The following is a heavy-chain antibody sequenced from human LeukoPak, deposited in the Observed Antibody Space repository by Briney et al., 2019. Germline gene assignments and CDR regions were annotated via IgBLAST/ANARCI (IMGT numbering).Heavy chain of an antibody. CDR3: ARAGYYYDSKRKFDP. CDR1: GGSLSSYY. J-gene: IGHJ5*02. Sequence: SETLSLTCTVSGGSLSSYYWSWIRQPPGKGLEWIGYIYYSGSTYYNPSLKSRVTISVDTSKNQFSLKLSSVTAADTAVYYCARAGYYYDSKRKFDPRGQGTLVTVSS. CDR2: IYYSGST. V-gene: IGHV4-59*04. D-gene: IGHD3-22*01.